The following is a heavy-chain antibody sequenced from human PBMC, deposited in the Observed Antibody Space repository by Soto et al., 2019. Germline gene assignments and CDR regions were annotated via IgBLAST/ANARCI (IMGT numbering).Heavy chain of an antibody. V-gene: IGHV1-2*04. J-gene: IGHJ6*03. D-gene: IGHD6-13*01. CDR1: GYTFTGYY. CDR3: ARDPGPTTNKTAAGTPPDYYYYMDV. CDR2: INPNSGGT. Sequence: QVQLVQSGAEVKKPRASVKVSCKASGYTFTGYYMHWVRQAPGQGLEWMGWINPNSGGTNYAQKFQGWVTMTRDTSISTAYMELSRLRSDDTAVYYCARDPGPTTNKTAAGTPPDYYYYMDVWGKGTTVTVSS.